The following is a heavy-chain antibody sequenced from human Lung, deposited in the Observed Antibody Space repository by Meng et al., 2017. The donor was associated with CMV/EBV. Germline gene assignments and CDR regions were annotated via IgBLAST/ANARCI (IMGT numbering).Heavy chain of an antibody. CDR1: GFTFSSYS. Sequence: GGSXRLXCAASGFTFSSYSMNWVRQAPGKGLEWVSSISSSSSYIYYADSVKGRFTISRDNTKNSLYLQMNSLRAEDTAVYYCARVKQHHSPYFYGMDVWGQGXTVTVSS. CDR2: ISSSSSYI. CDR3: ARVKQHHSPYFYGMDV. J-gene: IGHJ6*02. D-gene: IGHD6-13*01. V-gene: IGHV3-21*01.